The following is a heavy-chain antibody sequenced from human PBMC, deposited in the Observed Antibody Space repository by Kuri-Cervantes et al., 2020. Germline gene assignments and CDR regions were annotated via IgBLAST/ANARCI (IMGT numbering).Heavy chain of an antibody. Sequence: GESLKISCAASGFTFSSYGMHWVRQAPGKGLEWVAFIRYDGSNKYYAASVKGRFTLSRDNSKNTLYLQMYSLRPDDTAVYYCARDIAGTFDIWGQGTMVTVSS. CDR3: ARDIAGTFDI. D-gene: IGHD6-13*01. V-gene: IGHV3-30*02. CDR1: GFTFSSYG. J-gene: IGHJ3*02. CDR2: IRYDGSNK.